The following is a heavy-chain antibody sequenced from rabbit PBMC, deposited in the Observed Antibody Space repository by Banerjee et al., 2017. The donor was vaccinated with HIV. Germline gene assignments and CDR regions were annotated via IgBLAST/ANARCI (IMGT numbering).Heavy chain of an antibody. D-gene: IGHD1-1*01. Sequence: QLVESGGGLVQPGGSLKLSCKASGFDFSSYYMSWVRQAPGKGLEWIGYIDPVFGSAYYASWVNGRFSISRENTQNTVSLQLNSLTAADTATYFCARDLTDVIGWNFGWWGPGTLVTVS. CDR3: ARDLTDVIGWNFGW. J-gene: IGHJ4*01. CDR2: IDPVFGSA. CDR1: GFDFSSYY. V-gene: IGHV1S7*01.